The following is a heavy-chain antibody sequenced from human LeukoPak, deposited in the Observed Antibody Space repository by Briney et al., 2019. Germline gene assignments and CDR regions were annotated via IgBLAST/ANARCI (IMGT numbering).Heavy chain of an antibody. J-gene: IGHJ4*02. Sequence: SETLSLTCTVSGGSTSSGSYYWSWIRQPPGKGLEWIGEINHSGSTNYNPSLKSRVTISVDTSKNQFSLKLSSVTAADTAVYYCARKPSWLKYEFDYWGQGTLVTVSS. CDR3: ARKPSWLKYEFDY. CDR2: INHSGST. CDR1: GGSTSSGSYY. D-gene: IGHD2-2*01. V-gene: IGHV4-39*07.